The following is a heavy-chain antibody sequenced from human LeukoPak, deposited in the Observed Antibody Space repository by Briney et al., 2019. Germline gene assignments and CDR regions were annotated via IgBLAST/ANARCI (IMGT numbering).Heavy chain of an antibody. CDR2: FNGNGGGT. CDR3: ARAPLDGNFYFDY. V-gene: IGHV1-2*02. Sequence: ASVKVSCKTTGHNLSVYHVHWVRQAPGQGLEWMGWFNGNGGGTKYAQKFQGRVTMTRDTSIDTDYMELTSLISDDTAVYYCARAPLDGNFYFDYWGQGTLVTVAS. CDR1: GHNLSVYH. J-gene: IGHJ4*02. D-gene: IGHD5-24*01.